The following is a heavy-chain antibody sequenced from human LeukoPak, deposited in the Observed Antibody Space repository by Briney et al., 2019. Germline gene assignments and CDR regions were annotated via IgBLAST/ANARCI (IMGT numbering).Heavy chain of an antibody. V-gene: IGHV1-46*01. CDR2: INPSGGST. CDR1: GYTFTSYY. Sequence: ASVKVSCKASGYTFTSYYMHWVRQAPGQGLEWMGIINPSGGSTSYAQKFQGRVTMTRDTSTSTVYMELSSLRSEDTAVYYCARIPHTSLRFLEHPIWGQGTMVTVSS. CDR3: ARIPHTSLRFLEHPI. J-gene: IGHJ3*02. D-gene: IGHD3-3*01.